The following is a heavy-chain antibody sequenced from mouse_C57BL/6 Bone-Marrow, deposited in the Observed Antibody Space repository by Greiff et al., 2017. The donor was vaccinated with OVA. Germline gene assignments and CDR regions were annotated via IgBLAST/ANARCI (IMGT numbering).Heavy chain of an antibody. CDR2: IYPGSGNT. CDR1: GYTFTDYY. D-gene: IGHD1-1*02. CDR3: ARSGLWSYWCFDV. V-gene: IGHV1-76*01. Sequence: VQLQQSGAELVRPGASVKLSCKASGYTFTDYYINWVKQRPGQGLEWIARIYPGSGNTYYNEKFKGKATLTAEKSSSTSYMQLSSLTSEDSAVYFCARSGLWSYWCFDVWGTGTTVTVSS. J-gene: IGHJ1*03.